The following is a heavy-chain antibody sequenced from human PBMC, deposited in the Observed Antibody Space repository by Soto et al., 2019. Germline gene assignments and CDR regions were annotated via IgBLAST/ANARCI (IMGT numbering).Heavy chain of an antibody. Sequence: SVKVSCKASGGTFSSYTISWVRQAPGQGLEWMGRIIPILGIANYAQKFQGRVTITADKSTSTAYMELSSLRSEDTAAYYCAREVTTVTTYFDYWGQGTLVSVSS. V-gene: IGHV1-69*04. J-gene: IGHJ4*02. CDR3: AREVTTVTTYFDY. CDR1: GGTFSSYT. D-gene: IGHD4-4*01. CDR2: IIPILGIA.